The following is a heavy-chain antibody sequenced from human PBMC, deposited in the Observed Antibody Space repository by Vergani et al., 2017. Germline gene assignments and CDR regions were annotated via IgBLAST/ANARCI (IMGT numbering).Heavy chain of an antibody. CDR1: GASIRSSNYY. J-gene: IGHJ5*02. CDR3: ARASCSSTSCYPPLDWFDP. CDR2: IYYSGST. D-gene: IGHD2-2*01. V-gene: IGHV4-39*07. Sequence: QLQLQESGPGLVKPSATLSLTCSVSGASIRSSNYYWGWIRQPPGKGLEWIASIYYSGSTYYNPSLKSRVTISVDTSKNQFSLKLSSVTAADTAVYYCARASCSSTSCYPPLDWFDPWGQGTLVTVSS.